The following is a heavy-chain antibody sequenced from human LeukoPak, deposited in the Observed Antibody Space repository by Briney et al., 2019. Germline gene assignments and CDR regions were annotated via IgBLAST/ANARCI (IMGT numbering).Heavy chain of an antibody. CDR3: ANPRVPAANGWFDP. J-gene: IGHJ5*02. CDR2: ISGSGGST. Sequence: GGSLRLSCAASGFIFSDYSMSWVRQAPGKGLEWVSAISGSGGSTYYADSVKGRFTISRDNSKNTLYLQMNSLRAEDTAVYYCANPRVPAANGWFDPWGQGTLVTVSS. D-gene: IGHD2-2*01. V-gene: IGHV3-23*01. CDR1: GFIFSDYS.